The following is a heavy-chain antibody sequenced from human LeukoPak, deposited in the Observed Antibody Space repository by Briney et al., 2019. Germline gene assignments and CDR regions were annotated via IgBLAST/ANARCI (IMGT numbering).Heavy chain of an antibody. CDR2: INGSGGST. D-gene: IGHD3-22*01. CDR3: AKDVYYDSSGLDFFDY. CDR1: GFTFNNYA. Sequence: GGSLRLSCAASGFTFNNYAMTWVRQAPGKGLEWVSAINGSGGSTYYADSVKGRFTISRDNSMNTLYLQMNSLRAEDTAVYYCAKDVYYDSSGLDFFDYWGQGTLVTVSS. J-gene: IGHJ4*02. V-gene: IGHV3-23*01.